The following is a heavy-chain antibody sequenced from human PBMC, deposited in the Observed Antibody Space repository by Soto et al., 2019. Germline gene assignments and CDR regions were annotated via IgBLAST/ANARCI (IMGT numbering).Heavy chain of an antibody. CDR2: ISYDGSNK. D-gene: IGHD2-2*01. Sequence: GGSLRLSCAASGFTFSSYAMHWVRQAPGKGLGWVAVISYDGSNKYYADSVKGRFTISRDNSKNTLYLQMNSLRAEDTAVYYCARGPSSLTRFDYWGQGTLVTVSS. J-gene: IGHJ4*02. V-gene: IGHV3-30-3*01. CDR3: ARGPSSLTRFDY. CDR1: GFTFSSYA.